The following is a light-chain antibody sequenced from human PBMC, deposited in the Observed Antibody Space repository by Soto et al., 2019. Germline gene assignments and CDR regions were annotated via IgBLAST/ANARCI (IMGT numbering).Light chain of an antibody. CDR3: NSYTIIITWV. CDR2: DVS. Sequence: QSALTQPASVSGSPGQSITISCTGTSSDVGNYNYVSWFQQHPGKAPKVIIYDVSNRPSGISDRFSGSKSGNTASLTFSGLQAEDEADYYCNSYTIIITWVYGGGTKLTVL. V-gene: IGLV2-14*03. J-gene: IGLJ3*02. CDR1: SSDVGNYNY.